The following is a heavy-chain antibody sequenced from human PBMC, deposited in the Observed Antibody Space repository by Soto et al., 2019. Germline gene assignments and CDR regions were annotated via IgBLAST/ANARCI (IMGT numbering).Heavy chain of an antibody. Sequence: SETLSLTCSVSGGSISGSYWSWIRQSPGKGLEWLGYVYYTGSTNYSPSLRSRVSISVDTSKNEFSLRLSSVTAADTAVYFCARSVAVPGAHIDYWGQGTQITVSS. J-gene: IGHJ4*02. V-gene: IGHV4-59*01. CDR2: VYYTGST. CDR3: ARSVAVPGAHIDY. D-gene: IGHD6-19*01. CDR1: GGSISGSY.